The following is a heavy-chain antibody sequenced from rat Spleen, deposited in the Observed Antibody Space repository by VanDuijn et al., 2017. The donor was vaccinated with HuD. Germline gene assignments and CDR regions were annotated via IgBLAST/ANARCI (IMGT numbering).Heavy chain of an antibody. CDR2: IRNGGTNT. D-gene: IGHD1-12*02. J-gene: IGHJ2*01. Sequence: EVQLVESGGGLVLPGRSLKLSCAVSGFIFSNYDMAWLRQVPTKGLEWVATIRNGGTNTYCRDSVKGRFTISRDDARSTLYLQMDSLRSEDTATYYCARYYYDDTYYYIDYWGQGVMVTVSS. CDR3: ARYYYDDTYYYIDY. CDR1: GFIFSNYD. V-gene: IGHV5-25*01.